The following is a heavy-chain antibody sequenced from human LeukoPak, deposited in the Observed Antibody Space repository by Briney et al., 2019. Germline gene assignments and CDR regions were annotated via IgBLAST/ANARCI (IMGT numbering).Heavy chain of an antibody. Sequence: GGSLRLSCAASGFTFSYYTMHWVRQAPGKGLEWVAVISYDGSNKYYADSVKGRFTISRDNSKNTLYLQMNSLRAEDTAVYYCAKSSGWSYAFDIWGQGTMVTVSS. CDR1: GFTFSYYT. V-gene: IGHV3-30*18. J-gene: IGHJ3*02. CDR2: ISYDGSNK. D-gene: IGHD6-19*01. CDR3: AKSSGWSYAFDI.